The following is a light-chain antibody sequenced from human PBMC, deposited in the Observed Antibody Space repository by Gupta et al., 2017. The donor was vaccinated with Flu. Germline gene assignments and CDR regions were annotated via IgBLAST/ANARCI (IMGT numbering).Light chain of an antibody. V-gene: IGLV1-40*01. J-gene: IGLJ3*02. CDR1: SSKVGGTDD. CDR2: GDS. CDR3: QSYDSSLSGFWV. Sequence: TISCTGRSSKVGGTDDINWYQQLPGTAPKLLIYGDSNRPSGVPDRFSGSKSGTSASLAITGLQAEDEADYYCQSYDSSLSGFWVFGGGTKLTVL.